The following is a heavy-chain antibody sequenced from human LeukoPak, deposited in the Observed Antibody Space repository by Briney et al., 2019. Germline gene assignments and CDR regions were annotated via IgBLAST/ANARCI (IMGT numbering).Heavy chain of an antibody. D-gene: IGHD7-27*01. CDR1: GFTFSSYS. CDR3: AKEMIYWGPHYYFDY. CDR2: MSGSGGRT. Sequence: PGGSLRLSCAASGFTFSSYSMNWVRQAPGKGLEWVSAMSGSGGRTYYADFVKGRFTISRDNSKNTLYLQINSLRAEDTAVYYCAKEMIYWGPHYYFDYWGQGTLVTVSS. J-gene: IGHJ4*02. V-gene: IGHV3-23*01.